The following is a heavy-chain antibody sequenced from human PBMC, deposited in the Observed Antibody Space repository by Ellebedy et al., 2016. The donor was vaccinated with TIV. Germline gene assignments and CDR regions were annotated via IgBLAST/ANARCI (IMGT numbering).Heavy chain of an antibody. CDR1: GFTFSSYA. Sequence: GESLKISCAASGFTFSSYAMSWVRQAPGKGLEWVSVISGSGGSTYYADSVKGRFTISRDNAKNSLYLQMNSLRAEDTAVYYCARDAPLNGVRRYYYYYGMDVWGQGTTVTVSS. D-gene: IGHD2-8*01. CDR2: ISGSGGST. J-gene: IGHJ6*02. CDR3: ARDAPLNGVRRYYYYYGMDV. V-gene: IGHV3-23*01.